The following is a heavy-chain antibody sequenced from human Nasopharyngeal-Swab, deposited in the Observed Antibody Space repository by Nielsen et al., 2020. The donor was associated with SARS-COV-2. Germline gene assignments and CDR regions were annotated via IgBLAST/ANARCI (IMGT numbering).Heavy chain of an antibody. CDR3: ASYYYDSSDYSYWFDP. CDR1: GDSISSNSYY. Sequence: SETLSLTCTVSGDSISSNSYYWGWIRQSPGKGLEWIGSFSYSGTTYFNPPLKSRVTISVDTSKNQFSVKLSSVTAADTAVYYCASYYYDSSDYSYWFDPWSQGTLVTVSS. D-gene: IGHD3-22*01. V-gene: IGHV4-39*01. J-gene: IGHJ5*02. CDR2: FSYSGTT.